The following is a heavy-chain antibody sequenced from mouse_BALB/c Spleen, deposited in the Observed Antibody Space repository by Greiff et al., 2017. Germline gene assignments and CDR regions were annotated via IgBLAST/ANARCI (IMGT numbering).Heavy chain of an antibody. CDR2: INPYNDGT. CDR1: GYTFTSYV. D-gene: IGHD2-1*01. J-gene: IGHJ4*01. V-gene: IGHV1-14*01. Sequence: VQLQQSGPEPVKPGASVKMSCKASGYTFTSYVMHWVKQKPGQGLEWIGYINPYNDGTKYNEKFKGKATLTSDKSSSTAYMELSSLTSEDSAVYYCARSGGGNYYYAMDYWGQGTSVTVSS. CDR3: ARSGGGNYYYAMDY.